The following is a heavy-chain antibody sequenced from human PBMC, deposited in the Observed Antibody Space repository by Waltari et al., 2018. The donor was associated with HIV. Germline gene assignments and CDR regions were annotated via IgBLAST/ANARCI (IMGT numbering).Heavy chain of an antibody. CDR1: RYTCSSTD. J-gene: IGHJ6*02. V-gene: IGHV1-8*02. CDR2: MNPNSGNA. CDR3: VSTTKGYCPSGLCLNIDV. Sequence: QECLVRSGAEEKKLGASMKVSCTAIRYTCSSTDINWVRQAAGQGLEWVGWMNPNSGNAGYAQKFQGRVTMTRNSSKSTAYMDLSGLTSEDTAVYYCVSTTKGYCPSGLCLNIDVWVQGPTVTVSS. D-gene: IGHD2-8*01.